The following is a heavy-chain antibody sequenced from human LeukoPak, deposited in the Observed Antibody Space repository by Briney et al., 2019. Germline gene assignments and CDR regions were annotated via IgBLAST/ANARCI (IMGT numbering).Heavy chain of an antibody. Sequence: SETLSLTCAVYGGSFSGYYWSWIRRPPGKGLEWIGEINHSGSTNYNPSLKSRVTISVDTSKNQFSLKLSSVTAADTAVYYCARSYSGSYYGTLDYWGQGTLVTVSS. V-gene: IGHV4-34*01. CDR2: INHSGST. CDR3: ARSYSGSYYGTLDY. D-gene: IGHD1-26*01. CDR1: GGSFSGYY. J-gene: IGHJ4*02.